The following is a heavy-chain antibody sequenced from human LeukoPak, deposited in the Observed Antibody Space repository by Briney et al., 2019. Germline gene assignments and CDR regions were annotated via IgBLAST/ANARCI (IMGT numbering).Heavy chain of an antibody. CDR3: ARDWGYSSGSFDY. Sequence: SETLSLTCTVSGYSISSGYYWGWIRQPPGQGLEWIGSIYYSGSTYYNPSLKSRVTMSVDTSKNQFSLKLSSVAAADTAVYYCARDWGYSSGSFDYWGQGTLVTVSS. CDR2: IYYSGST. D-gene: IGHD6-25*01. CDR1: GYSISSGYY. J-gene: IGHJ4*02. V-gene: IGHV4-38-2*02.